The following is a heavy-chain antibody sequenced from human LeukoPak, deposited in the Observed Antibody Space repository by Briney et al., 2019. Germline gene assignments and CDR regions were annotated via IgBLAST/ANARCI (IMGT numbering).Heavy chain of an antibody. CDR3: ARESRGRYYDSSGHGSLDY. CDR2: ISYDGSNK. D-gene: IGHD3-22*01. V-gene: IGHV3-30*04. J-gene: IGHJ4*02. Sequence: PGRSLRLSCAASGFTFSSYAMHWVRQAPGKGLEWVAVISYDGSNKYYADSVKGRFTISRDNYKNTLYLQMNSLRAEDTAVYYCARESRGRYYDSSGHGSLDYWGQGTLVTVSS. CDR1: GFTFSSYA.